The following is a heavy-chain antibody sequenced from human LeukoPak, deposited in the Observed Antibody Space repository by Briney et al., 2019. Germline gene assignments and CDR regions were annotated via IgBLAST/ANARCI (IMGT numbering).Heavy chain of an antibody. CDR2: IYYSGST. Sequence: PSETLSLTCTVSGGSISSYYWSWIRQPPGKGLEWIGYIYYSGSTNYNPSLKSRVTISVDTSKNQFSLKLSSVTAADTAVYYCARQGPLDSSGYYHYYYYGMDVWGQGTTVTVSS. V-gene: IGHV4-59*08. CDR3: ARQGPLDSSGYYHYYYYGMDV. J-gene: IGHJ6*02. CDR1: GGSISSYY. D-gene: IGHD3-22*01.